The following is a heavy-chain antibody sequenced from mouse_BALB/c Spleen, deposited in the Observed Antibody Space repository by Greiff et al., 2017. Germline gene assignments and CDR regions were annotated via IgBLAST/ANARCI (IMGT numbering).Heavy chain of an antibody. V-gene: IGHV5-9-4*01. CDR3: ARRDDYDRGYFDY. Sequence: DVQLVESGGGLVKPGGSLKLSCAASGFTFSSYAMSWVRQSPEKRLEWVAEISSGGSYTYYPDTVTGRFTISRDNAKNTLYLEMSSLRSEDTAMYYCARRDDYDRGYFDYWGQGTTLTVSS. CDR2: ISSGGSYT. CDR1: GFTFSSYA. D-gene: IGHD2-4*01. J-gene: IGHJ2*01.